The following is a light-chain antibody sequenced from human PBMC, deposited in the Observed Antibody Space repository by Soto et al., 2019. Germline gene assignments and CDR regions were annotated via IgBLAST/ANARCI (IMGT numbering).Light chain of an antibody. J-gene: IGKJ1*01. V-gene: IGKV1-5*03. CDR2: KAS. CDR1: QSISSW. CDR3: QQYNSYSWT. Sequence: DIRMTQSPATVSASVGDRVTITCRASQSISSWLAWYQQKPGKAPKLLIYKASTLESGVPSRFSGSGSETECTLTISGLQPDDVARYYCQQYNSYSWTFCQGTKVDIK.